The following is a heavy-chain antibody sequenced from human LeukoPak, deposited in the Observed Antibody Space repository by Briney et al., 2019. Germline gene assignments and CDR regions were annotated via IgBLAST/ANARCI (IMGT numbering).Heavy chain of an antibody. CDR1: GXTFSSYG. CDR2: MSYDESNK. CDR3: AKGYDTFDY. J-gene: IGHJ4*02. Sequence: PGGSLRLSCAASGXTFSSYGMHWVRQAPGKGLEWVAVMSYDESNKYYADSVKGRFTISRDNSKNTLYLQMNSLRAEDTAVYYCAKGYDTFDYWGQGTLVTVSS. V-gene: IGHV3-30*18. D-gene: IGHD3-22*01.